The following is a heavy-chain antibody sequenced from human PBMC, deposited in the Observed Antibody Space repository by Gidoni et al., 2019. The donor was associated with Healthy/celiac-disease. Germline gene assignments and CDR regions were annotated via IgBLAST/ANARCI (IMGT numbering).Heavy chain of an antibody. D-gene: IGHD3-3*01. CDR2: IYYRGST. J-gene: IGHJ4*02. CDR1: GGSISSRSYY. Sequence: QLQLQESGPGLVKPSETLSLTCTVSGGSISSRSYYWGWIRHPPGKGLEWIGSIYYRGSTYYNPSLKSRVTISVDTSKNQFSLKLSSVTAADTAVYYCARLGYDFWSGYSRNFDYWGQGTLVTVSS. CDR3: ARLGYDFWSGYSRNFDY. V-gene: IGHV4-39*01.